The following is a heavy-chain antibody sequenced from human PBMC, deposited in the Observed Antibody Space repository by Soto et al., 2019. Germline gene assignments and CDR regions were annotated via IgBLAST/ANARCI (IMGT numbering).Heavy chain of an antibody. Sequence: PGGSLRLSCAASGFTFINAWMSWVRQAPGKGLEWVGRIKSKTDGGTTDYAAPVKGRFTISRDDSKNTLYLQMNSLTTEDTAVYYCTTDPDTPMLTEDYWGQGTLVTVSS. CDR2: IKSKTDGGTT. J-gene: IGHJ4*02. CDR3: TTDPDTPMLTEDY. V-gene: IGHV3-15*01. CDR1: GFTFINAW. D-gene: IGHD5-18*01.